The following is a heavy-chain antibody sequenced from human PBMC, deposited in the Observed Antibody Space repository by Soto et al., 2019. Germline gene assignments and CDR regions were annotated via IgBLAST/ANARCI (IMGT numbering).Heavy chain of an antibody. CDR1: GGSISSCGYS. CDR2: IYHSGST. J-gene: IGHJ6*02. D-gene: IGHD6-13*01. CDR3: ATTAGTYYYYGMDV. V-gene: IGHV4-30-2*01. Sequence: SETLPLTWAVSGGSISSCGYSWSWIRQPPGKGLEWIGYIYHSGSTYYNPSLKSRVTISVDRSKNQFSLKLSSVTAEDTAVYYCATTAGTYYYYGMDVWGQGTTVTVSS.